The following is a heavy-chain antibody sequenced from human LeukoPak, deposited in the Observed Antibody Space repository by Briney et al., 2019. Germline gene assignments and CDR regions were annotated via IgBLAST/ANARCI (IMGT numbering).Heavy chain of an antibody. CDR2: INAGNGNT. CDR1: GYTFTSYA. J-gene: IGHJ6*02. Sequence: ASVNVSCKASGYTFTSYAMHWVRQAPGQRLEWMGWINAGNGNTKYSQKFQGRVTITRDTSASTAYMELSSLRSEDTAVYYCARRAAALNYYYYGMDVWGQGTTVTVSS. CDR3: ARRAAALNYYYYGMDV. D-gene: IGHD6-13*01. V-gene: IGHV1-3*01.